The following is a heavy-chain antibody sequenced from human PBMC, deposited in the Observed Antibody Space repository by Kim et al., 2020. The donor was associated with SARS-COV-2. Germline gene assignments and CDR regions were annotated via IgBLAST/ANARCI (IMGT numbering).Heavy chain of an antibody. CDR2: IAGYNDKT. J-gene: IGHJ4*02. D-gene: IGHD3-22*01. CDR3: ARWMITDYFDY. CDR1: GYSFTSSG. V-gene: IGHV1-18*01. Sequence: ASVKVSCKASGYSFTSSGIAWVRQAPGQGLEWVGWIAGYNDKTYYAQKFQGRVTMTTQTSTSTAYMELRNLTSDDTAVYFCARWMITDYFDYWGQGTLV.